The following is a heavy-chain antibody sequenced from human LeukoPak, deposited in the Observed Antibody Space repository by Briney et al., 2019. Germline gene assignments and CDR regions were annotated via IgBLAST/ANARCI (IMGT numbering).Heavy chain of an antibody. D-gene: IGHD3-22*01. V-gene: IGHV4-4*02. CDR2: IYHSGST. Sequence: SGTLPLTCAVSGGSISSSNWWSWVRQPPGKGLEWIGEIYHSGSTNYNPSLKSRVTISVDKSKNQFSLKLSPVTAADTAVYYCARGGTYYDSSGYPINWFDPWGQGTLVTVSS. J-gene: IGHJ5*02. CDR1: GGSISSSNW. CDR3: ARGGTYYDSSGYPINWFDP.